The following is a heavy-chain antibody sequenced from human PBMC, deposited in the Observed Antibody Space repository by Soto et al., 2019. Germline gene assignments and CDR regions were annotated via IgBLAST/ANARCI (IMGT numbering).Heavy chain of an antibody. V-gene: IGHV3-33*01. CDR2: IWYDGSNK. J-gene: IGHJ4*02. CDR1: GFTFSSYG. Sequence: GGSLRLSCAASGFTFSSYGMHWVRQAPGKGLEWVAVIWYDGSNKYYADSVKGRFTISRDNSKNTLYLQMNSLRAEDTAVYYCARGVVATVTTGYYFDYWGQGTLVTVSS. CDR3: ARGVVATVTTGYYFDY. D-gene: IGHD4-17*01.